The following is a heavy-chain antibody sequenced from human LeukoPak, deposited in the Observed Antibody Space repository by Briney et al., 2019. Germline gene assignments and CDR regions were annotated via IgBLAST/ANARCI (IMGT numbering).Heavy chain of an antibody. J-gene: IGHJ4*02. D-gene: IGHD5-12*01. CDR3: AKDIYSGYDLPAY. V-gene: IGHV3-9*01. CDR1: GFTFNSYS. CDR2: ISWNSGSI. Sequence: GGSLRLSCAASGFTFNSYSMNWVRQAPGKGLEWVSGISWNSGSIGYADSVKGRFTISRDNAKNSLYLQMNSLRAEDTALYYCAKDIYSGYDLPAYWGQGTLVTVSS.